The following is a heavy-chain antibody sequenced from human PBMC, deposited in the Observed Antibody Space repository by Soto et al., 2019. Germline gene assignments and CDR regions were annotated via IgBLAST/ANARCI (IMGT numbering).Heavy chain of an antibody. V-gene: IGHV1-18*04. CDR1: GYPFIKYG. CDR3: ATSFDPGFDP. CDR2: IKVDSGYT. J-gene: IGHJ5*02. Sequence: QLQLVQSAAEVKKPGASVRVSCKAYGYPFIKYGISWIRQAPEQGLEWMGWIKVDSGYTNYAQKFPGRGTMTADTSSDTAFMELRSLRLDDTAVYFCATSFDPGFDPWGQGTLVSVSS.